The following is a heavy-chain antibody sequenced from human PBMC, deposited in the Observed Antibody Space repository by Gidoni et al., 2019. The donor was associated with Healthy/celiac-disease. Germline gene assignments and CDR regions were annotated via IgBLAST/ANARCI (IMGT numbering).Heavy chain of an antibody. CDR3: ARAVRVRGVIPYYYGMDV. Sequence: EVQLVESGGGLVQPGGSLRLPCAASGFTFSSYEMNWVRPAPGKGLEWVSYISSRGSTIYYADSVKGRFTISRDNAKNSLYLQMNSLRAEDTAVYYCARAVRVRGVIPYYYGMDVWGQGTTVTVSS. D-gene: IGHD3-10*01. CDR2: ISSRGSTI. V-gene: IGHV3-48*03. J-gene: IGHJ6*02. CDR1: GFTFSSYE.